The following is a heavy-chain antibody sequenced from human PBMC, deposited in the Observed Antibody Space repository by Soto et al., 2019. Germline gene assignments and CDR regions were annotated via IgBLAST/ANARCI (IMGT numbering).Heavy chain of an antibody. Sequence: SETLSLTCTVSGGSISSGGYYWSWIRQHPGKGLEWIGYIYYSGSTYYNPSLKSRVTISVDTSKSQFSLKLSSVTAADTAVYYCARWVGATSFDYWGQGTLVTSPQ. V-gene: IGHV4-31*03. CDR3: ARWVGATSFDY. D-gene: IGHD1-26*01. CDR1: GGSISSGGYY. J-gene: IGHJ4*02. CDR2: IYYSGST.